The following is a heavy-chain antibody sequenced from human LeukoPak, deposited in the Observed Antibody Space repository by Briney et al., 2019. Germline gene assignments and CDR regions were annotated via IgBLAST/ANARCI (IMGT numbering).Heavy chain of an antibody. CDR3: AKGDSSGYYPPYYFDY. V-gene: IGHV3-23*01. D-gene: IGHD3-22*01. CDR2: ISGSGGST. Sequence: EPGGSLRLSCAASGFSFSSYAMSWVRQAPGKGLEWVSAISGSGGSTYYADSVKGRFTISRDNSKNTLYLQMNSLRAEDTAVYYCAKGDSSGYYPPYYFDYWSQGTLVTVSS. J-gene: IGHJ4*02. CDR1: GFSFSSYA.